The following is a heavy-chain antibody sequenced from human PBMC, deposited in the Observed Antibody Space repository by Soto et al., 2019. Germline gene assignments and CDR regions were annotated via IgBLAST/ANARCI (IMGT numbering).Heavy chain of an antibody. D-gene: IGHD6-13*01. Sequence: ASVKVSCKASGYTFTSYGISWVRQAPGQGLEWMGWISAYNGNTNYAQKLQGRVTMTTDTSTSTAYMELSSLRSEDTAVYYCARDLAAAGWGWFDPWGQGTLVTVSS. CDR3: ARDLAAAGWGWFDP. CDR2: ISAYNGNT. CDR1: GYTFTSYG. J-gene: IGHJ5*02. V-gene: IGHV1-18*01.